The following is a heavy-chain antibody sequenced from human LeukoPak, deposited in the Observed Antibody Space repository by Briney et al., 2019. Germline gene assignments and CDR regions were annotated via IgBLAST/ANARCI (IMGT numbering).Heavy chain of an antibody. J-gene: IGHJ4*02. CDR1: GFTFSSYA. CDR2: ISYDGSNK. Sequence: GGSLRLSCAASGFTFSSYAMHWVRQAPGKGLEWVAVISYDGSNKYYADSVKGRFTISRDNSKNTLYLQMNSLRAEDTAVYYCAKETGLRYFDWLSPPAADYWGQGTLVTVSS. V-gene: IGHV3-30*04. D-gene: IGHD3-9*01. CDR3: AKETGLRYFDWLSPPAADY.